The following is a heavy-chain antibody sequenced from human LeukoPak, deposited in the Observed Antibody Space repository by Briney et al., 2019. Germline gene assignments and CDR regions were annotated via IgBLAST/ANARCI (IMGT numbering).Heavy chain of an antibody. J-gene: IGHJ4*02. Sequence: GGSLRLSCAASGFTFTAYGMQWVRQAPGKGLEWVAFVRYNGNDKYYADSVKGRFTISRDNSKNTLYLQMNSLRAEDTAVYYCAKDHCSSTSCLYFDYWGQGTLVTVSS. D-gene: IGHD2-2*01. CDR1: GFTFTAYG. V-gene: IGHV3-30*02. CDR2: VRYNGNDK. CDR3: AKDHCSSTSCLYFDY.